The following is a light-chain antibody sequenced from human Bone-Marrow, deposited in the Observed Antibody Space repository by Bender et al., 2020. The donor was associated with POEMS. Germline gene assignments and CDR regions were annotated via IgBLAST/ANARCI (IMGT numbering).Light chain of an antibody. CDR1: KLGDQF. J-gene: IGLJ3*02. CDR2: KDT. Sequence: SYELTQPPSVSVSPGQTATITCSGDKLGDQFAWWFQQKPSQAPVVVIYKDTERPSGIPERFSGSSSGTTVTLTINGVQAEDEADYYCQSTDSSATYRVFGGGTKLTVL. V-gene: IGLV3-25*03. CDR3: QSTDSSATYRV.